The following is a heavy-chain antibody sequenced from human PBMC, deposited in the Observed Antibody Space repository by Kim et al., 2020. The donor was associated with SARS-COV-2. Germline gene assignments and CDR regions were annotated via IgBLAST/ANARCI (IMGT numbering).Heavy chain of an antibody. CDR2: ISPTGDVT. CDR3: ARDQSSSSSWWFDP. Sequence: ASVKVSCRASGYVFTSHWMHWVRQAPGQGLEWMGIISPTGDVTSYAQKFQGRVTLTRDTSTSTDYLELSSLTSEDSAVYYCARDQSSSSSWWFDPWGQGTLVTVSS. D-gene: IGHD6-6*01. CDR1: GYVFTSHW. J-gene: IGHJ5*02. V-gene: IGHV1-46*01.